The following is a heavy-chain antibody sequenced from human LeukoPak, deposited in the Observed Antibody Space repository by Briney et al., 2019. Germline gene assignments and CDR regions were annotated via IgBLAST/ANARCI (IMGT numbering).Heavy chain of an antibody. V-gene: IGHV4-39*01. CDR3: ARHRQQLASNFDY. CDR2: IYYSGST. J-gene: IGHJ4*02. D-gene: IGHD6-13*01. CDR1: GGSIGSSSYY. Sequence: KPSETLSLTCTVSGGSIGSSSYYWGWVRQPPGKGLEWIGSIYYSGSTYYNPSLKSRVTISVDTSKNQFFLKLNSVTAADTAVYYCARHRQQLASNFDYWGQGTLVTVSS.